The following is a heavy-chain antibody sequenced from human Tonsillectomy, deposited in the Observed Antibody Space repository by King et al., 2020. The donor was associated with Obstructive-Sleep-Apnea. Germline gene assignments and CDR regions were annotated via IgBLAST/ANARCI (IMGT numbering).Heavy chain of an antibody. V-gene: IGHV4-34*01. D-gene: IGHD3-10*01. CDR1: VGSFSGYY. CDR3: ARRYYGSGSYSPFDY. CDR2: INHSVST. J-gene: IGHJ4*02. Sequence: VQLQQWGAGLLKPSETLSLTCAVYVGSFSGYYWSWIRQPPGKGLEWIGEINHSVSTNYNPSLKSRVTMLVDTSKNPFPLNLSPVTAADTAVYYCARRYYGSGSYSPFDYWGQGNLVTVSS.